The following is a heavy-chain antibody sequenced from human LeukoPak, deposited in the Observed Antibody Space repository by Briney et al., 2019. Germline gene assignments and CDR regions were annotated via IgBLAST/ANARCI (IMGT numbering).Heavy chain of an antibody. CDR1: GFSFTSYW. D-gene: IGHD5-18*01. CDR3: ARVDRTALNAFDI. V-gene: IGHV5-51*01. J-gene: IGHJ3*02. Sequence: GESLKISCKGSGFSFTSYWIGWVRQMPGKGLEWMGIIYPGDSDTRYSPSFQGQVTISADKSISTAYLQWSSLKASDTAMYYCARVDRTALNAFDIWGQGTMVTVSS. CDR2: IYPGDSDT.